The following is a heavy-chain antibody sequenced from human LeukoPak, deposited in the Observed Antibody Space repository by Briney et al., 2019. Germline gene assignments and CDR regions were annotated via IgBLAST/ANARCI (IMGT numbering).Heavy chain of an antibody. V-gene: IGHV4-61*02. J-gene: IGHJ4*02. CDR2: IYSSGST. CDR3: AETHYNCNYMLDY. CDR1: GGSISSGSYY. Sequence: SQTLSLTCTVSGGSISSGSYYWSWIRQPAGKGLEWIGRIYSSGSTNYNPSLKSRVTISVDTSKNQFSLKLSSVTAADTAVYYCAETHYNCNYMLDYWGQGTLVTVSS. D-gene: IGHD1-7*01.